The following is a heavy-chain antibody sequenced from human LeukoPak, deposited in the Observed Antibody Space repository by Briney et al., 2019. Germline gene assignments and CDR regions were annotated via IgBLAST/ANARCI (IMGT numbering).Heavy chain of an antibody. V-gene: IGHV4-59*01. Sequence: SETLSLTCAVSGGSISSYYWSWIRQPPGKGLEWIGYVFYSGSTNYNPSLKSRVTISVDTSKNQFSLKLSSVTAADTAVYYCARDNGGSYSGGWPFDYWGQGTLVTVSS. CDR2: VFYSGST. CDR3: ARDNGGSYSGGWPFDY. CDR1: GGSISSYY. J-gene: IGHJ4*02. D-gene: IGHD6-19*01.